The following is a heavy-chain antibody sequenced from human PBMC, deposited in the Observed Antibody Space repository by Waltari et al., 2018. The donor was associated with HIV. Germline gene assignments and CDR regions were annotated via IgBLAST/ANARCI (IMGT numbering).Heavy chain of an antibody. V-gene: IGHV3-15*01. CDR1: GFPFSDVW. CDR3: TTVGGGTRDY. CDR2: IKSNTDGGTT. D-gene: IGHD3-16*01. J-gene: IGHJ4*02. Sequence: EVLLVESGGGLGKPGGSLRLSCAASGFPFSDVWMVWVRQAAWKGLEWVGRIKSNTDGGTTDYAAPVKGRFTISRDDSKTTLYLEMNSLKTGDTAVYYCTTVGGGTRDYWGQGTLITVSS.